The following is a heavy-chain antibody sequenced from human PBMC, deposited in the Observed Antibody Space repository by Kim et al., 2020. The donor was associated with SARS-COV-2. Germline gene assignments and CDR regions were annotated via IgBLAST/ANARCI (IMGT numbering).Heavy chain of an antibody. CDR1: GGSISSYY. Sequence: SETLSLTCTVSGGSISSYYWSWIRQPPGKGLEWIGYIYYSGSTNYNPSLKSRVTISVDTSKNQFSLKLSSVTAADTAVYYCARVSIPVWSGYYTGFNYYYGMDVWGQGTTVTVSS. V-gene: IGHV4-59*01. J-gene: IGHJ6*02. D-gene: IGHD3-3*01. CDR2: IYYSGST. CDR3: ARVSIPVWSGYYTGFNYYYGMDV.